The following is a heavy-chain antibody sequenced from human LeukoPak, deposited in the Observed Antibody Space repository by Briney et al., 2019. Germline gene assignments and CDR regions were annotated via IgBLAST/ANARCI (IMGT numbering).Heavy chain of an antibody. Sequence: GGSLRLSCAASGFTFSSYAMSWVRQAPGEGLEWVSAISGSGGSTYYADSVKGRFTISRDNSKNTLYLQMNSLRAEDTAVYYCAKSARCSGGSCYSREDYWGQGTLVTVSS. V-gene: IGHV3-23*01. CDR3: AKSARCSGGSCYSREDY. D-gene: IGHD2-15*01. J-gene: IGHJ4*02. CDR1: GFTFSSYA. CDR2: ISGSGGST.